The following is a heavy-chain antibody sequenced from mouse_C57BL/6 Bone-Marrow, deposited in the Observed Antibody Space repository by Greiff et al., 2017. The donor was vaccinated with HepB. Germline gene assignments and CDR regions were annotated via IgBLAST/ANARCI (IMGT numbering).Heavy chain of an antibody. D-gene: IGHD2-4*01. CDR1: FSPFPRSC. J-gene: IGHJ4*01. CDR2: LHPHSVST. V-gene: IGHV1-64*01. Sequence: VPLPPPVAALVPPGASVTLSCPASFSPFPRSCLPFLPPLPFPFLYFIFILHPHSVSTNYNEKFKSKATLTVDKSSSTAYMQLSSLTSEDSAVYYCARDYDYENAMDYWGQGTSVTVSS. CDR3: ARDYDYENAMDY.